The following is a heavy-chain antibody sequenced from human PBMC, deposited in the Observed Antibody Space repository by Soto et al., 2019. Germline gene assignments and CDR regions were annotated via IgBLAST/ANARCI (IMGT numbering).Heavy chain of an antibody. CDR1: GFTFSSYS. D-gene: IGHD1-1*01. Sequence: GGSLRLSCAASGFTFSSYSMNWVRQAPGKGLEWVSSISSSSSYIYYADSVKGRFTISRDNAKNSLYLQMNSLRAEDTAVYYCARDLGSAGTTMVYYYYYMDVWGKGTTVTVSS. CDR2: ISSSSSYI. CDR3: ARDLGSAGTTMVYYYYYMDV. J-gene: IGHJ6*03. V-gene: IGHV3-21*01.